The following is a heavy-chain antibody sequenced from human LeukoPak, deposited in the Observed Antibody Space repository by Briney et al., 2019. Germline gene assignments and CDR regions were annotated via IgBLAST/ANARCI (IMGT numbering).Heavy chain of an antibody. D-gene: IGHD7-27*01. Sequence: PSETLSLTCTVSGGSISNYYWSWIRQPPDKGLEWIGYIHYNGSTNYNPSLKSRVTTNYNPSLKSRVSISVDTSKNLFSLKLNSVTAADTAVYYCARSGVPQRWGQGTLVTVSS. J-gene: IGHJ4*02. V-gene: IGHV4-59*01. CDR1: GGSISNYY. CDR2: IHYNGST. CDR3: ARSGVPQR.